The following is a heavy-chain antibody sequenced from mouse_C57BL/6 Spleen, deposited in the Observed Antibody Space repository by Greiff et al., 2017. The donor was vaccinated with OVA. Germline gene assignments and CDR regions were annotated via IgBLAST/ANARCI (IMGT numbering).Heavy chain of an antibody. V-gene: IGHV1-82*01. CDR1: GYAFSSSW. Sequence: VQVVESGPELVKPGASVKISCKASGYAFSSSWMNWVKQRPGKGLEWIGRIYPGDGDTNYNGKFKGKATLTADKSSSTAYMQLSSLTSEDSAVYFCARGYYGSSYKGYFDVWGTGTTVTVSS. CDR3: ARGYYGSSYKGYFDV. D-gene: IGHD1-1*01. CDR2: IYPGDGDT. J-gene: IGHJ1*03.